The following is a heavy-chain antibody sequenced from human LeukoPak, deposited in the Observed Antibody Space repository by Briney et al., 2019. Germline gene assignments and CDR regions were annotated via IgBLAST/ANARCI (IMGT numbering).Heavy chain of an antibody. V-gene: IGHV3-21*01. Sequence: PGGSLRLSCAASGFTFSSYSMNWVRQAPGKGLEWVSSISSSSSYIYYADSVKGRFTISRDNAKNSLYPQMNSLRAEDTAVYYCARVPGYCSSCGMDVWGQGTTVTVSS. D-gene: IGHD2-2*01. J-gene: IGHJ6*02. CDR3: ARVPGYCSSCGMDV. CDR2: ISSSSSYI. CDR1: GFTFSSYS.